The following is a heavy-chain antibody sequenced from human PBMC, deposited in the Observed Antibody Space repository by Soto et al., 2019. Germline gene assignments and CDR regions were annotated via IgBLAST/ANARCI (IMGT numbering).Heavy chain of an antibody. CDR2: INPSGGST. V-gene: IGHV1-46*01. CDR1: GYTLPHHY. J-gene: IGHJ4*02. CDR3: AREHDYFDY. Sequence: GSVKVSCKATGYTLPHHYMQWVRQAPGQGLEWMGIINPSGGSTSYAQKFQGRVTMTRDTSTSTVYMELSSLRSEDTAVYYCAREHDYFDYWGQGTLVTVSS.